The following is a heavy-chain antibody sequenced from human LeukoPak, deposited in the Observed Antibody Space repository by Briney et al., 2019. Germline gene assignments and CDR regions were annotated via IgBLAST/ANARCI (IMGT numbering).Heavy chain of an antibody. CDR3: ARDYLTVWLVDAFDI. J-gene: IGHJ3*02. CDR2: ISSSSSYI. V-gene: IGHV3-21*01. CDR1: GFTFSRYT. Sequence: GGSLRLSCAASGFTFSRYTMNWVRQAPGKGLEWVSSISSSSSYIYYADSVKGRFTISRDNARNSLYLQMNSLRAEDTAVYYCARDYLTVWLVDAFDIWGQGTMVTVSS. D-gene: IGHD6-19*01.